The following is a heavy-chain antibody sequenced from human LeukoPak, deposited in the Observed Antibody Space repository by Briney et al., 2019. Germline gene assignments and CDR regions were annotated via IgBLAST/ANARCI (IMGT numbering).Heavy chain of an antibody. V-gene: IGHV1-69*01. D-gene: IGHD3-10*01. CDR1: GGTFSSYA. CDR3: ARARITMVRGVNYPLFDY. CDR2: IIPIFGTA. J-gene: IGHJ4*02. Sequence: SVKVSCKASGGTFSSYAISWVRQAPGQGLEWMGGIIPIFGTANYAQKFQGRVTITADESTSTAYMELSSLRSEDTAVYYCARARITMVRGVNYPLFDYWGQGTLVIVSS.